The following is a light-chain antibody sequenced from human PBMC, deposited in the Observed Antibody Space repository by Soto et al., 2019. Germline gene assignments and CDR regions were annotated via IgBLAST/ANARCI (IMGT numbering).Light chain of an antibody. CDR3: QQSYSTPPT. Sequence: EIVMTQSPATLSVSSGERATLSCRASQSVSSSYLAWYQQKPGQAPRLLIYGASSRATGIPDRFSGSGSGTDFTLTISSLQPEDFATYYCQQSYSTPPTFGGGTKVDIK. CDR1: QSVSSSY. J-gene: IGKJ4*01. V-gene: IGKV3-20*01. CDR2: GAS.